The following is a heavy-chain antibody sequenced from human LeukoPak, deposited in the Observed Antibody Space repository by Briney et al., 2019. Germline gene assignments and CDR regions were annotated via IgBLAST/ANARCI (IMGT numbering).Heavy chain of an antibody. CDR1: GGSISSSSYY. CDR2: IYYSGST. Sequence: SETLSLTCTVSGGSISSSSYYWGWIRQPPGKGLEWIGSIYYSGSTYYNPSLKSRVTISVDTSKNQFSLKLSSVTAADTAVYYCARTQYTWYNSGWYGGGDYDYWGQGTLVTVSS. J-gene: IGHJ4*02. CDR3: ARTQYTWYNSGWYGGGDYDY. V-gene: IGHV4-39*01. D-gene: IGHD6-19*01.